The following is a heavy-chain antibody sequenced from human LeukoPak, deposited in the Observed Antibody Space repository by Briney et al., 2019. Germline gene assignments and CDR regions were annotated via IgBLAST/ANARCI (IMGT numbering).Heavy chain of an antibody. Sequence: PGGSLRPSCAASGFTVSSNYMSWVRQAPGKGLEWVSVIYSGGSTYYADSVKGRFTISRDNSKNTLYLQMNSLRAEDTAVYYCARGPYNDAFDIWGQGTMVTVSS. CDR1: GFTVSSNY. CDR2: IYSGGST. V-gene: IGHV3-66*01. CDR3: ARGPYNDAFDI. J-gene: IGHJ3*02. D-gene: IGHD1-14*01.